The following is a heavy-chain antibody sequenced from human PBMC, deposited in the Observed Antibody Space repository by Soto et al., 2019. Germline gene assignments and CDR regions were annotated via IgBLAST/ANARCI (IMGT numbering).Heavy chain of an antibody. J-gene: IGHJ6*02. Sequence: PSETLSLTCTVSGGSISSYYWSWIRQPPGKGLEWIGYIYHSGSTYCNPSLKSRVTISVDRSKNQFSLKLSSVTAADTAVYYCARVPDVWGQGTTVTVSS. CDR3: ARVPDV. V-gene: IGHV4-59*12. CDR1: GGSISSYY. CDR2: IYHSGST.